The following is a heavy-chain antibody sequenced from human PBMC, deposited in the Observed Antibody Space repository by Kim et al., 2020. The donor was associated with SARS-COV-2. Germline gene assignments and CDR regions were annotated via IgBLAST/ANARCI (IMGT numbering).Heavy chain of an antibody. CDR2: IIPILGIA. D-gene: IGHD2-21*02. V-gene: IGHV1-69*04. Sequence: SVKVSCKASGGTFSSYAISWVRQAPGQGLEWMGRIIPILGIANYAQKFQGRVTITADKSTSTAYMELSSLRSEDTAVYYCAREAYCGGDCQRWFDPWGQGTMVTVSS. CDR3: AREAYCGGDCQRWFDP. CDR1: GGTFSSYA. J-gene: IGHJ5*02.